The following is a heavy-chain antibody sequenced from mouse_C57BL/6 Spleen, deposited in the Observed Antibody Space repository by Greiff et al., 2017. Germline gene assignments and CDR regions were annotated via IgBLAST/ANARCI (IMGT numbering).Heavy chain of an antibody. Sequence: QVQLQQSGAELVKPGASVKISCKASGYAFSSYWMNWVKQRPGKGLEWIGQIYPGDGDTNYNGKFKGKATLTANKSSSAAYMPLSCLTSEDSAVYFCARCDSYYDYEAPFAYWGQGTLVTVSA. J-gene: IGHJ3*01. V-gene: IGHV1-80*01. CDR2: IYPGDGDT. CDR1: GYAFSSYW. D-gene: IGHD2-4*01. CDR3: ARCDSYYDYEAPFAY.